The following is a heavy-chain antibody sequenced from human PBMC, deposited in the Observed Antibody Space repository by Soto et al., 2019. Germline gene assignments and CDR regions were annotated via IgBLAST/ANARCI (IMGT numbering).Heavy chain of an antibody. CDR3: AILGHPGH. Sequence: QVQLVQSGAEVKKPGSSVKVSCTASGGSLRNSVISWVRQAPAQRLEWMGGVIPILGTANYAQKFQGRVTMTADEATSTAYMDLSSLRPDDTTVYYCAILGHPGHWGPGTLVIVSS. CDR2: VIPILGTA. D-gene: IGHD2-15*01. CDR1: GGSLRNSV. V-gene: IGHV1-69*01. J-gene: IGHJ4*02.